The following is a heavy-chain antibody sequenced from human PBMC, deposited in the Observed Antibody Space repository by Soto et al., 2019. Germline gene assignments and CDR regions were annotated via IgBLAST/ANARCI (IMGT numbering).Heavy chain of an antibody. V-gene: IGHV1-8*01. CDR1: GYTFTSYD. CDR2: MNPKSGNT. D-gene: IGHD5-12*01. Sequence: QVQLVQSGAEVKKPGASVKVSCKASGYTFTSYDINWVRQATGQGLEWMGWMNPKSGNTGYAQKFQGSVTMTRNTSISTAYMELSSLRSEDTAVYYFARERYSGYGCGYWGQGTLVTVSS. J-gene: IGHJ4*02. CDR3: ARERYSGYGCGY.